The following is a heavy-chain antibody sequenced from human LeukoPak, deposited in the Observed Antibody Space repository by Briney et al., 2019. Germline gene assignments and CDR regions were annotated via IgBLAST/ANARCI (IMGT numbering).Heavy chain of an antibody. CDR2: IKQDGSDK. D-gene: IGHD6-19*01. CDR1: GSTFSTYW. V-gene: IGHV3-7*01. CDR3: ARSTAISSGWYR. J-gene: IGHJ4*02. Sequence: GGSLRLSCAASGSTFSTYWMSWVRQAPGKGLEWVATIKQDGSDKHYVDSVKGRFTISRDNAKNSLYLQMNSLRAEDTAVYFCARSTAISSGWYRWGQGTLVSVSS.